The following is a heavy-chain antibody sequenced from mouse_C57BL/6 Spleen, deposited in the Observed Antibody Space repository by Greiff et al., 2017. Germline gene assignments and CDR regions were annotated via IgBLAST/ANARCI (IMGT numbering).Heavy chain of an antibody. V-gene: IGHV8-12*01. CDR2: IYWDDDK. D-gene: IGHD2-4*01. J-gene: IGHJ1*03. CDR3: ARRRGDYDEGYWYFDV. Sequence: QVTLKVCGPGILQSSQTLSLTCSFSGFSLSTSGMGVSWIRQPSGKGLEWLAHIYWDDDKRYNPSLKSRLTISKDTSRNQVFLKITSVDTADTATYYCARRRGDYDEGYWYFDVWGTGTTVTVSS. CDR1: GFSLSTSGMG.